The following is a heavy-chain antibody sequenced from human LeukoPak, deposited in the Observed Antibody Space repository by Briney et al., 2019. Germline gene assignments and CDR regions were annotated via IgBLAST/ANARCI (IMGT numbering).Heavy chain of an antibody. V-gene: IGHV3-7*01. CDR1: GFTFSSYW. CDR2: IKQDGSEK. J-gene: IGHJ3*02. CDR3: HYYDSSGYPAVAFDI. Sequence: PGGSLRLSCAASGFTFSSYWMSWVRQAPGKGLEWVANIKQDGSEKYYVDSVKGRFTISRDNAKNSLYLQMNSLRAEDTAVYYCHYYDSSGYPAVAFDIWGQGTMVTVSS. D-gene: IGHD3-22*01.